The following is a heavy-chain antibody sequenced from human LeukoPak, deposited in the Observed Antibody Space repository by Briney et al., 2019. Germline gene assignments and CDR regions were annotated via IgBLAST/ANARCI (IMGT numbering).Heavy chain of an antibody. CDR1: GFTFSSYA. CDR2: INISGGRT. CDR3: TKMGAVNGFDP. Sequence: GGSLRLSCAASGFTFSSYAMSWVRQAQGKGLEWVSNINISGGRTYYADSVRGRLTIPRDNSKNTRYLQMNSLRAEDTAVEHCTKMGAVNGFDPWGQGTLVTVSS. V-gene: IGHV3-23*01. J-gene: IGHJ5*02.